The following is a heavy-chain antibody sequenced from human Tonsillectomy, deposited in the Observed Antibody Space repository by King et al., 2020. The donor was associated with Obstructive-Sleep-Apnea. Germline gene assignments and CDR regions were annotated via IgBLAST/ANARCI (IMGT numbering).Heavy chain of an antibody. CDR3: ASMVEMATNYFDY. CDR1: VASISSFY. V-gene: IGHV4-59*01. CDR2: IYYSGST. J-gene: IGHJ4*02. Sequence: VQLQESGPGLVKPSETLSLTCTVSVASISSFYWSWIRQPPGKGLEWIGYIYYSGSTSYNPSLKGRVTMSVDTSKDRFSLKLSSVTAADTAVYYCASMVEMATNYFDYWGQGTLVTVSS. D-gene: IGHD5-24*01.